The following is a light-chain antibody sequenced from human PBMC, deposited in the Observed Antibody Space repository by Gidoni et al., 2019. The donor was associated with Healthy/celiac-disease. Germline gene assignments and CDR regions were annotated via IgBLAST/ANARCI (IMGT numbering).Light chain of an antibody. J-gene: IGKJ1*01. CDR2: GAS. CDR1: TSVSSSY. CDR3: QQYGSSPRT. V-gene: IGKV3-20*01. Sequence: IVLTQSPGTLSLSPGERATLSCRASTSVSSSYLAWYQQKPGQAPRLLIYGASSRATGIPDRFSGSGSGTDCTLTISRLEPEYFEVYYCQQYGSSPRTFGQGTKVEIK.